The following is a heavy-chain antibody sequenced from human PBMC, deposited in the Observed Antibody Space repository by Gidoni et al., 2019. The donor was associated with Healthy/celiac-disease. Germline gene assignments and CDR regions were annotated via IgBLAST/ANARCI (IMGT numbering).Heavy chain of an antibody. Sequence: QLQLQESGPGLVKPSETLSLTCTVSGGSISSSSYYWDWIRQPPGKGLEWIGSIYYSGSTYYNPSLKSRVTISVDTSRNQFSLKLSSVTAADTAVYYCARQNRYSGYDLDHWGQGTLVTVSS. CDR3: ARQNRYSGYDLDH. J-gene: IGHJ4*02. V-gene: IGHV4-39*01. D-gene: IGHD5-12*01. CDR1: GGSISSSSYY. CDR2: IYYSGST.